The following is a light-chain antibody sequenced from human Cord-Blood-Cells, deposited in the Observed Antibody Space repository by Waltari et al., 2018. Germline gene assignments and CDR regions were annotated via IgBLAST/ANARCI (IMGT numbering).Light chain of an antibody. CDR3: QQRWT. CDR2: DAS. CDR1: QSVSSY. Sequence: EIVLTLSPATLSLSPGERATLSCRASQSVSSYLAWYQQKPGQAPRLLIYDASNRATGIPARFSGSGSGTDFTLTISSLEPEDFAVYYCQQRWTFGQGTKVEIK. V-gene: IGKV3-11*01. J-gene: IGKJ1*01.